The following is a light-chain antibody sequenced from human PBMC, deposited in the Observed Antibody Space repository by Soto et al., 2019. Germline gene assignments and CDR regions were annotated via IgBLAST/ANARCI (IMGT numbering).Light chain of an antibody. CDR1: QSVSSSY. V-gene: IGKV3-20*01. Sequence: EIVLTQSPGTLSLSPGEIATLSCRAIQSVSSSYLSWYQQKPGQAPRLLIYCSSSRATGIPDRFSGSGSGTDFTLTISRLEPEDFAFYYSQQYGSXPLTFGGRTKV. J-gene: IGKJ4*01. CDR3: QQYGSXPLT. CDR2: CSS.